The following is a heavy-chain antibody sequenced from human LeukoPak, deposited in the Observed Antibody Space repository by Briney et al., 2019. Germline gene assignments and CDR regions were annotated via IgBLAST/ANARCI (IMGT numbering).Heavy chain of an antibody. Sequence: AGGSLRLSCAASGFTFSSYEMNWVRQAPGKGLEWVSYISSSGSTIYYADSVKGRFTISRDNAKNSLYLQMNSLRAEDTAVYYCARDFLYYYDSSGYYYGGTDNSFDYWGQGTLVTVSS. V-gene: IGHV3-48*03. J-gene: IGHJ4*02. CDR1: GFTFSSYE. CDR3: ARDFLYYYDSSGYYYGGTDNSFDY. D-gene: IGHD3-22*01. CDR2: ISSSGSTI.